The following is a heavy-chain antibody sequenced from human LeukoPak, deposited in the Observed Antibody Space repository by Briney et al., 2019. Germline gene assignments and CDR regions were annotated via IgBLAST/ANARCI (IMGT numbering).Heavy chain of an antibody. J-gene: IGHJ4*02. CDR3: ARDWNRYAY. D-gene: IGHD1-1*01. CDR1: GYSISSGYY. CDR2: TYYRGTT. Sequence: NSSETVSLTCTVSGYSISSGYYWGWIRQPPGKGLEWIGSTYYRGTTYYNPSLKSRVTISVDTSKNQFSLQLSSVTAADTAVYYCARDWNRYAYWGQGTLVTVSS. V-gene: IGHV4-38-2*02.